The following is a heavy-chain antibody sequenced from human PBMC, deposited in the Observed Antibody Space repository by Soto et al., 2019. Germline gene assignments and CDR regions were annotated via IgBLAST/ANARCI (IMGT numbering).Heavy chain of an antibody. V-gene: IGHV1-18*01. CDR3: ARDPSITIFGFVSIAFEAANWFDP. Sequence: ASVKVSCKASGYTFTSYGISWVRQAPGQGLEWMGWISAYNGNTNYAQKLQGRVTMTTDTSTSTAYMELRSLRSDDTAVYYCARDPSITIFGFVSIAFEAANWFDPCGQGTL. CDR2: ISAYNGNT. D-gene: IGHD3-3*01. J-gene: IGHJ5*02. CDR1: GYTFTSYG.